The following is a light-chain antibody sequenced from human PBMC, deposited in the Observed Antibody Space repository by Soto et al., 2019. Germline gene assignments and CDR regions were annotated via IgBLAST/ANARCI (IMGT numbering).Light chain of an antibody. CDR2: ANT. J-gene: IGLJ1*01. V-gene: IGLV1-40*01. CDR3: QSYDSNLSGYV. Sequence: QSVLTQPPSVSGAPGQRVTISCTGSSSNIGAGYGVHWYQQLPGTAPKLVIYANTNRPSGVPDRFSGSKSGTSASLAITGLRAEDEADYYCQSYDSNLSGYVFGTGTKVTVL. CDR1: SSNIGAGYG.